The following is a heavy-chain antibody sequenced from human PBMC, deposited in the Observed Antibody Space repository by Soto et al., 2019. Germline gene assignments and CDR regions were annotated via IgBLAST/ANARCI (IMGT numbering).Heavy chain of an antibody. Sequence: QVQLMQSGAEVKKPGASVKVSCKASGYTFTSYGITWVRQAPGQGLEWMGWISAYNGNTNYAQKFQGRVTMTTDTATRTAFMERRSLRSDDTAVYYCARLIAAAGLYNWRDPWGQGTLVTVSS. J-gene: IGHJ5*02. D-gene: IGHD6-13*01. CDR1: GYTFTSYG. CDR2: ISAYNGNT. CDR3: ARLIAAAGLYNWRDP. V-gene: IGHV1-18*01.